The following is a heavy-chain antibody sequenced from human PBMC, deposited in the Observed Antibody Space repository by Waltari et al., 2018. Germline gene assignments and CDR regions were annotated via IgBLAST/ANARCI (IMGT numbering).Heavy chain of an antibody. CDR1: GGSFSGYY. CDR3: ARQEMATILDFDY. CDR2: INHSGST. D-gene: IGHD5-12*01. J-gene: IGHJ4*02. V-gene: IGHV4-34*01. Sequence: QVQLQQWGAGLLKPSETLSLTCAVYGGSFSGYYWSWIRQPPGKGLEWIGAINHSGSTYYNPSLKSRVTISVDTSKNQFSLKLSSVTAADTAVYYCARQEMATILDFDYWGQGTLVTVSS.